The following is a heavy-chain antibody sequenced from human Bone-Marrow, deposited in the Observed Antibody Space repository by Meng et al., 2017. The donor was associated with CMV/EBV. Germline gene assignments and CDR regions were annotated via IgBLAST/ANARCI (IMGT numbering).Heavy chain of an antibody. D-gene: IGHD6-6*01. CDR2: IYSGGSST. Sequence: GGSLRLSCAASGFTFSSYAMSWVRQAPGKGLEWVSVIYSGGSSTYYADSVKGRFTISRDNSKNTLYLQMNSLRAEDTAVYYCAKDLGIAARHGGMDFWGQGTTVTVSS. CDR1: GFTFSSYA. V-gene: IGHV3-23*03. CDR3: AKDLGIAARHGGMDF. J-gene: IGHJ6*02.